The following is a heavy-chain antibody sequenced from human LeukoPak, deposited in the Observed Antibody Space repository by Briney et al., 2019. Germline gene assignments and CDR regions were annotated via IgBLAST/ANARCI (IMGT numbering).Heavy chain of an antibody. CDR3: ASSRLSSSMDV. CDR2: IKQDGSEK. D-gene: IGHD3-16*02. CDR1: GFTFSSYW. V-gene: IGHV3-7*01. Sequence: GGSLRLSCAASGFTFSSYWMSWVRQAPGKELEWVANIKQDGSEKYYVDSVKGRFTISRDNAKNSLYLQMNSLRAEDTAVYYCASSRLSSSMDVWGQGTTVTVSS. J-gene: IGHJ6*02.